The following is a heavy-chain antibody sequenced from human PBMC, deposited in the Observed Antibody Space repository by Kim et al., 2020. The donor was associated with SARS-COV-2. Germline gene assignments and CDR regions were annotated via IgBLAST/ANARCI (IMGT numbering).Heavy chain of an antibody. J-gene: IGHJ4*02. Sequence: SETLSLTCTVSGGSISSGGYYWSWIRQHQGKGLVWIGYIYYSGSTYDNPALKSRVTLSVDTSKNQFPLKLSSVTAADTAVYYCARDDWGRGDYYDSSGYPWGEGTLVTVSP. CDR3: ARDDWGRGDYYDSSGYP. D-gene: IGHD3-22*01. CDR2: IYYSGST. V-gene: IGHV4-31*03. CDR1: GGSISSGGYY.